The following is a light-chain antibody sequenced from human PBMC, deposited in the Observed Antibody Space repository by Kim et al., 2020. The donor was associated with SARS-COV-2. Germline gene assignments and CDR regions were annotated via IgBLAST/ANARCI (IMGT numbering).Light chain of an antibody. J-gene: IGLJ1*01. CDR2: DVT. CDR1: NSDVGAYNY. V-gene: IGLV2-11*01. Sequence: QSALTQPRSVSGSPGQSVTISCTGTNSDVGAYNYVSWYQQYPGKPPKLMIYDVTKRPSGVPNRFSGSKSGNTASLTISGLQAEDEAEYFCCSYAGSFTVVFGIGTKVTVL. CDR3: CSYAGSFTVV.